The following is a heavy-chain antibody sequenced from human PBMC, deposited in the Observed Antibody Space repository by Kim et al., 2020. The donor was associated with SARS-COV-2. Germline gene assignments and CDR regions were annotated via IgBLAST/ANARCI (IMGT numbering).Heavy chain of an antibody. Sequence: GGSLRLSCAASGFTFSNYGMHWVRQAPGKGLEWVAVISYDGSNQYYADSVKGRFTISRDNSKNTLYLQMNSLRAEDTAVYYCAKDQSPPGITMPWGVFDL. D-gene: IGHD3-10*01. V-gene: IGHV3-30*18. CDR2: ISYDGSNQ. CDR3: AKDQSPPGITMPWGVFDL. CDR1: GFTFSNYG. J-gene: IGHJ2*01.